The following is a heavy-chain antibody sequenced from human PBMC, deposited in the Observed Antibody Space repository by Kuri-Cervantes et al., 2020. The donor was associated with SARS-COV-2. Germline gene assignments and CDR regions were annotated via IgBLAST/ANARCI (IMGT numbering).Heavy chain of an antibody. J-gene: IGHJ3*02. V-gene: IGHV4-59*08. CDR3: ASLLLWFGGDAFDI. D-gene: IGHD3-10*01. CDR1: GGSISSYY. Sequence: ESLKISCTVSGGSISSYYWSWIRQPPGKGLEWIGYIYYSGSTNYNPSLKSRVTISVDTSKNQFSLKLSSVTAADTAVYYCASLLLWFGGDAFDIWGQGTMVTVSS. CDR2: IYYSGST.